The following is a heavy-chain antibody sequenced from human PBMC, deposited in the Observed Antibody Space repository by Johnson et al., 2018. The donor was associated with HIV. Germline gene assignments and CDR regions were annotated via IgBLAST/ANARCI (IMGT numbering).Heavy chain of an antibody. D-gene: IGHD2-21*02. CDR3: AKCDGADCYYDAFDI. V-gene: IGHV3-20*04. CDR2: INWNSGRT. J-gene: IGHJ3*02. Sequence: VQLVESGGGVVRPGDSLRLSCVASGFTFDDYGMNWVRLVPGKGLEWVAGINWNSGRTGSADSLKGRFTISRDNSKNTLYLQMNSLRAEDTAVYYCAKCDGADCYYDAFDIWGQGTMVTVSS. CDR1: GFTFDDYG.